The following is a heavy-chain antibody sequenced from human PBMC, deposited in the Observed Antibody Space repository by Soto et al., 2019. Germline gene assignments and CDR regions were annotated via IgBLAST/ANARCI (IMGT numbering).Heavy chain of an antibody. CDR1: GGSFSGYY. J-gene: IGHJ6*03. Sequence: QVQLQQWGAGLLKPSETLSLTCAVYGGSFSGYYWSWIRQPPGKGLEWIGEINHSGSTNYNPSLKSRVTISVDTSKNQFSRKLSSVTAADTAVYDCARGLWFGELMGYYYMDVWGKGTTVTVSS. V-gene: IGHV4-34*01. CDR2: INHSGST. CDR3: ARGLWFGELMGYYYMDV. D-gene: IGHD3-10*01.